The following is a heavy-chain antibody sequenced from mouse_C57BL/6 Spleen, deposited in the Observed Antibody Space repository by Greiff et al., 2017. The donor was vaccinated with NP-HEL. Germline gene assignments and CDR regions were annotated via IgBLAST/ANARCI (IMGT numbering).Heavy chain of an antibody. CDR2: IYPGDGDT. CDR3: ARIAGGDYYYAMDY. CDR1: GYAFSSSW. V-gene: IGHV1-82*01. J-gene: IGHJ4*01. Sequence: QVQLQQSGPELVKPGASVKISCKASGYAFSSSWMNWVKQRPGKGLEWIGRIYPGDGDTNYNGKFKGKATLTADKSSSTAYMQLSSLTSEDSAVYFCARIAGGDYYYAMDYWGQGTSVTVSS.